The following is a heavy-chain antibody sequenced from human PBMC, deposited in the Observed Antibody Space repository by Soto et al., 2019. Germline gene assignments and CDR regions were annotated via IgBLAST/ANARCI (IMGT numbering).Heavy chain of an antibody. CDR1: GGSFGGYH. CDR3: ARERRPRGYYGMDV. D-gene: IGHD1-1*01. V-gene: IGHV3-53*01. J-gene: IGHJ6*02. CDR2: IYSGGST. Sequence: ETLSLTCAVYGGSFGGYHWTCVRQAPGKGLEWVSVIYSGGSTYYADPVKGRFTISRDNSKNTLYLQMNSLRAEDTAVYYCARERRPRGYYGMDVWGQGTTVTVSS.